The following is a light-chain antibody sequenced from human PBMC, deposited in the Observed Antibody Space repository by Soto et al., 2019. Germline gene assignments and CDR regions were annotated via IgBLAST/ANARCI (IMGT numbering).Light chain of an antibody. CDR1: QSLLNSNGYNY. Sequence: DIVMTQSPLSLSVTPGEPASISCKSSQSLLNSNGYNYLDWYLQKPGQSPQLLIYLGSSRASGVPDRFSGSGSRTDFTLTISRVEAEDVGFYYCMQALQAPLTFGQGTKVDI. CDR3: MQALQAPLT. J-gene: IGKJ1*01. V-gene: IGKV2-28*01. CDR2: LGS.